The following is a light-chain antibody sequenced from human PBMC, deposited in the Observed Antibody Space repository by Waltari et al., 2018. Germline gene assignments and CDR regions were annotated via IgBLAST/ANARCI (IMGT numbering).Light chain of an antibody. CDR3: SAWDSSLSAWV. CDR2: RNN. V-gene: IGLV10-54*04. Sequence: QAGLTQPPSVSKDLRQTVTLTCTGNSNNVGNQGAAWLQQHQGRPPKLLTYRNNNRPSGISERCSASTSGNTASLTITGLQSEDEADYYCSAWDSSLSAWVFGGGTKLTVL. J-gene: IGLJ3*02. CDR1: SNNVGNQG.